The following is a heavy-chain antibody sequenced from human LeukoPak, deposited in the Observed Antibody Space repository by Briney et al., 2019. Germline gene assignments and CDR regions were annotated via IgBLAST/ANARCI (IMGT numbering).Heavy chain of an antibody. V-gene: IGHV1-2*02. CDR3: ARESDIVATINAFDM. J-gene: IGHJ3*02. Sequence: ASVKVSFKASGYTFTGYYMHWVRQAPGQGLEWMGWINPKSGGTNYAQKFQGRVTMTRDTSISTAYMELSRLKSDDTAVYSCARESDIVATINAFDMWGQGTMVTVSS. D-gene: IGHD5-12*01. CDR1: GYTFTGYY. CDR2: INPKSGGT.